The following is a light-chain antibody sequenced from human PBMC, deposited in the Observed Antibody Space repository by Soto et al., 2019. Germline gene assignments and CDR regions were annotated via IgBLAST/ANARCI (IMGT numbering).Light chain of an antibody. J-gene: IGKJ1*01. CDR1: QSVSSN. CDR2: DAS. Sequence: IVMTQSPATLAVSPGERATLSCRASQSVSSNLAWYQQIPGQAPSLPISDASNRATGIPDRSSGSGSGSDFTLHIRRLAPEDFAVYYRQQYGTFGQGTKVDIK. V-gene: IGKV3-20*01. CDR3: QQYGT.